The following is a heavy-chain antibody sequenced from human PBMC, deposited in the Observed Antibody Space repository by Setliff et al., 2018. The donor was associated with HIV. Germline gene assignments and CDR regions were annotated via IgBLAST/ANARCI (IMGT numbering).Heavy chain of an antibody. CDR2: MNPNSGNT. CDR1: GYTFTNYD. D-gene: IGHD6-19*01. V-gene: IGHV1-18*01. J-gene: IGHJ4*03. CDR3: ARDASTGWRTMGFDY. Sequence: ASVKVSCKASGYTFTNYDINWVRQAPGQGLEWMGWMNPNSGNTGYAQKLQGRVTMTTDTSTSTAHMELRSLRSDDTAVYYCARDASTGWRTMGFDYWGQGTMVTVSS.